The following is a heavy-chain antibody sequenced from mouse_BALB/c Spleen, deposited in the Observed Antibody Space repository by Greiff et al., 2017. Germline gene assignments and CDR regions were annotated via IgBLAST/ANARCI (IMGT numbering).Heavy chain of an antibody. V-gene: IGHV1-15*01. J-gene: IGHJ2*01. D-gene: IGHD2-4*01. CDR2: IDPETGGT. CDR3: ARSEITTRGFDY. CDR1: GYTFTDYE. Sequence: QVQLQQSGAELVRPGASVTLSCKASGYTFTDYEMHWVKQTPVHGLEWIGAIDPETGGTAYNQKFKDKATLTADKSSSTAYMQLSSLTSEDSAVYYCARSEITTRGFDYWGQGTTLTVSS.